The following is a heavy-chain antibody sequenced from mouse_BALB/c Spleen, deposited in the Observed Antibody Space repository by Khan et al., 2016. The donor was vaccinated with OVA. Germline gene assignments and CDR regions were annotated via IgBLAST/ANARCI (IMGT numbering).Heavy chain of an antibody. V-gene: IGHV1-20*02. CDR1: GYSFTGYF. CDR2: INPHIGET. J-gene: IGHJ2*01. Sequence: VQLQQSGPELVKPGASVKISCKASGYSFTGYFMNWVMQSPGKSLEWIGRINPHIGETLYNQKFKGKATFTVDESSRTVHMELRSLASEDSAVYYCSRKNGSNFDYWGQGTTLTVSS. D-gene: IGHD1-1*01. CDR3: SRKNGSNFDY.